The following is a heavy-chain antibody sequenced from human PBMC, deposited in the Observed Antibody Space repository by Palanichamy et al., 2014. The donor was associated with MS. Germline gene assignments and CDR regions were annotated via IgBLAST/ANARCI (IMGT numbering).Heavy chain of an antibody. CDR1: GGSISSSSYY. CDR3: ASRRRIYGDYSD. D-gene: IGHD4-17*01. J-gene: IGHJ4*02. CDR2: FYYTGST. V-gene: IGHV4-39*01. Sequence: QLQLQVSGPGLVKPSETLSLTCTVSGGSISSSSYYWGWIRQPPGKGLEWIGTFYYTGSTYYNPSLKSRVTISVDTSKNQFSLKLSSVTAADTAVYYCASRRRIYGDYSDWGQGTLVTVSS.